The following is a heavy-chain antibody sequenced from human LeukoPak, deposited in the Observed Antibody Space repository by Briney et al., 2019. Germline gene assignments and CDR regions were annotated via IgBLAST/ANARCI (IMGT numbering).Heavy chain of an antibody. CDR1: GALIDSFY. D-gene: IGHD2-2*02. CDR2: IYSSGSA. CDR3: ARNMGYCSSTSCYNYFDP. V-gene: IGHV4-4*07. Sequence: SETLSLTCSVSGALIDSFYWSWIRQSAGKGLEWIGRIYSSGSANYYPSLKSRVTMSVDMSKKQISLKLTSVTAADTALYYCARNMGYCSSTSCYNYFDPWGQGILV. J-gene: IGHJ5*02.